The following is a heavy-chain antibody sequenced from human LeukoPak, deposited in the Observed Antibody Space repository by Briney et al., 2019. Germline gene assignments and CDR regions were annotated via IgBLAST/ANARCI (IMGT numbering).Heavy chain of an antibody. Sequence: PGGSLRLSCAASGFTFSSYAMSWVRQAPGKGLEWVSAISGSGGSTYYADSVKGRFTISRGNSKNTLYLQMNSLRAEDTAVYYCAKELNGAYGSGSYYNFHYYYGMDVWGQGTTVTVSS. CDR1: GFTFSSYA. V-gene: IGHV3-23*01. CDR2: ISGSGGST. CDR3: AKELNGAYGSGSYYNFHYYYGMDV. J-gene: IGHJ6*02. D-gene: IGHD3-10*01.